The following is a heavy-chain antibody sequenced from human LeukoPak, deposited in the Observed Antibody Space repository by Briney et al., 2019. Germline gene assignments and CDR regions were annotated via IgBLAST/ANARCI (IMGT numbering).Heavy chain of an antibody. CDR1: GFTFDDYA. D-gene: IGHD6-19*01. CDR3: AKKYFSAWYFDY. Sequence: GGSLRLSCAASGFTFDDYAMHWVRQAPGKGLEWVSGISWNSGSIGYADSVKGRFTISRDNAKNSRYLQMNSLRAEDTALYYCAKKYFSAWYFDYWGQGTLVTVSS. J-gene: IGHJ4*02. V-gene: IGHV3-9*01. CDR2: ISWNSGSI.